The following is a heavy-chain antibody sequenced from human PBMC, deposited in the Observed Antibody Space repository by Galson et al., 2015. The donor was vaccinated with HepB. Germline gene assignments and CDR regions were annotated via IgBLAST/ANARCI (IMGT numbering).Heavy chain of an antibody. D-gene: IGHD2-8*01. V-gene: IGHV3-23*01. CDR3: AKDPDIVLMVYAPPGDDY. CDR1: GFPFSSYA. CDR2: ISGSGGST. Sequence: LRLSCAASGFPFSSYAMSWVRQAPGKGLEWVSAISGSGGSTYYADSVKGRFTISRDNSKNTLYLQMNSLRAGDTAVYYCAKDPDIVLMVYAPPGDDYWGQGTLVTVSS. J-gene: IGHJ4*02.